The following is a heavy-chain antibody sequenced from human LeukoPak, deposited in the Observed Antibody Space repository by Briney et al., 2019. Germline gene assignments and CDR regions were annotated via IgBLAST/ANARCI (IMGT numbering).Heavy chain of an antibody. CDR3: TTDSSGSVDY. Sequence: PGGSLRLSCAASGFTFSNAWMSWVRQAPGKGLEWVGRIKSKTDGGTTDYAAPVKGRFTISRDDSENTLYLQVNSLKTEDTAVYCCTTDSSGSVDYWGQGTLVTVSS. V-gene: IGHV3-15*01. CDR2: IKSKTDGGTT. J-gene: IGHJ4*02. CDR1: GFTFSNAW. D-gene: IGHD3-22*01.